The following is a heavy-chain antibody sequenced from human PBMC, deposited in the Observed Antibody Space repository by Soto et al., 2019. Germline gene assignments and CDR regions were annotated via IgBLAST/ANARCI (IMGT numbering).Heavy chain of an antibody. D-gene: IGHD4-17*01. CDR3: ARDDDYPDNGFDY. Sequence: QVQLVESGGGVVQPGTSLRLSCAASGFTFSRHGMHWVRQTPGKGLEWLAVILNDASGHWYADSVKGRFTISRDNFENTLYPQMNGLRLEDTAMYYCARDDDYPDNGFDYWGQGTLVTVSS. J-gene: IGHJ4*02. V-gene: IGHV3-33*01. CDR1: GFTFSRHG. CDR2: ILNDASGH.